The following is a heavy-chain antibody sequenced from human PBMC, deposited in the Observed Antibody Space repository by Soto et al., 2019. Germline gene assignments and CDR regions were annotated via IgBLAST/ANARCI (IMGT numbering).Heavy chain of an antibody. J-gene: IGHJ5*02. Sequence: QVQLVQSGAEVKKPGSSVKVSCKASGGTFSSYAISWVRQAPGQGLEWMGGIIPIFGTANYAQKFQGRVTITADESTSTAYLELSSLRSEDTAVYYCARDKDTTIFGVVTPGNWFDPWGQGTLVTVSS. CDR3: ARDKDTTIFGVVTPGNWFDP. CDR1: GGTFSSYA. V-gene: IGHV1-69*12. CDR2: IIPIFGTA. D-gene: IGHD3-3*01.